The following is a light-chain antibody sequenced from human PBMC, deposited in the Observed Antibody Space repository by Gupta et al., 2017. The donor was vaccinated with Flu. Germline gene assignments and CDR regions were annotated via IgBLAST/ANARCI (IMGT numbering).Light chain of an antibody. J-gene: IGLJ3*02. Sequence: RVTISCSGSSSNVGNNYVYWYQHLPATAPNLLIYSNDQRPSGIPDRFSGSKSGTSGSLAISGLRSEDEADYFCAARDDSLDGWVFGGGTKLTVL. CDR2: SND. V-gene: IGLV1-47*01. CDR3: AARDDSLDGWV. CDR1: SSNVGNNY.